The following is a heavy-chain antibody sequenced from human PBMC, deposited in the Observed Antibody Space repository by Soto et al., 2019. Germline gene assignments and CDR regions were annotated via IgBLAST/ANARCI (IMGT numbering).Heavy chain of an antibody. CDR2: LYSGGDT. Sequence: EVQLEESGGGLVQPGGSLRLSCAVSGLTVSSNYMSWVRQAPGKGLEWVSVLYSGGDTYYADSVRGGFTISRHNSKNTLFLQMNSLRADDTAVYYCARGPYGTGGNYYYGMDVWGQGTTVTVSS. D-gene: IGHD4-17*01. J-gene: IGHJ6*02. CDR3: ARGPYGTGGNYYYGMDV. V-gene: IGHV3-53*04. CDR1: GLTVSSNY.